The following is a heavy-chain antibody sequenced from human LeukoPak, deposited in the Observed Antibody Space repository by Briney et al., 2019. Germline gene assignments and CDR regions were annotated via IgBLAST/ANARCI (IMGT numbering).Heavy chain of an antibody. V-gene: IGHV3-30-3*01. D-gene: IGHD5-18*01. J-gene: IGHJ4*02. Sequence: GRSLRLSCAASGFTFDDYAMHWVRQAPGKGLEWVAVISYDGSNKYYADSVKGRFTISRDNSKNTLYLQMNSLRAEDTAVYYCARDGHRGYSYGYGDYWGQGTLATVSS. CDR1: GFTFDDYA. CDR2: ISYDGSNK. CDR3: ARDGHRGYSYGYGDY.